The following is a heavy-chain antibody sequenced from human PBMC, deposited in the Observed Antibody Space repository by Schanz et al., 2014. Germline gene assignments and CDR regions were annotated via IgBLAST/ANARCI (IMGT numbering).Heavy chain of an antibody. CDR1: GFTFSIYA. Sequence: EVQLVESGGGLVQPGGSLRLSCSASGFTFSIYAMHWVRQAPGKGLEWVSYVSSSSSYTHYADSVKGRFTISRDNAKNSLYLQMNSLRAEDTAVYYCARPPHDSSGYYPFDYWGQGTLVTVSS. CDR3: ARPPHDSSGYYPFDY. D-gene: IGHD3-22*01. J-gene: IGHJ4*02. CDR2: VSSSSSYT. V-gene: IGHV3-21*05.